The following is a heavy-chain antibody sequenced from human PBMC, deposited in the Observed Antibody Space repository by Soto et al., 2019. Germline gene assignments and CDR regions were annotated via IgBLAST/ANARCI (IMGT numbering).Heavy chain of an antibody. Sequence: QVQLQESGPGLVKPSQTLSLTCTVSGGSISSGGYYWSWIRQHPGKGLEWIGYIYYSGSTYYNPSLKSRVTISVDPSKNQFSLKLSSVTAADTAVYYCARTEKGRITMVRGAMYFDYWGQGTLVTVSS. CDR1: GGSISSGGYY. CDR3: ARTEKGRITMVRGAMYFDY. V-gene: IGHV4-31*03. CDR2: IYYSGST. J-gene: IGHJ4*02. D-gene: IGHD3-10*01.